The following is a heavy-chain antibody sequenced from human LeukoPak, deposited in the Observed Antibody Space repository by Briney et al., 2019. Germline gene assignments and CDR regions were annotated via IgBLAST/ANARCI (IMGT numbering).Heavy chain of an antibody. Sequence: GGSLGLSCAASGFRFSNYAMNWVRQAPGKGLEWVSLIIGSSGATFYADSVKGRFTSSRDNSKNTLFLQMNSLRAEDTALYYRAKGAYDYIEMGYIDYWGQGTLVTVSS. CDR1: GFRFSNYA. J-gene: IGHJ4*02. D-gene: IGHD5-12*01. V-gene: IGHV3-23*01. CDR2: IIGSSGAT. CDR3: AKGAYDYIEMGYIDY.